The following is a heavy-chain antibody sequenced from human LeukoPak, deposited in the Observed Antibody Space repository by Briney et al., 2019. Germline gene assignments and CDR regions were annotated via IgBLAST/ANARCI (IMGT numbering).Heavy chain of an antibody. J-gene: IGHJ6*04. D-gene: IGHD3-10*01. CDR2: IYPGDSDT. CDR1: GYSFTSYW. V-gene: IGHV5-51*01. CDR3: ERLAGELDYYYGMDV. Sequence: GESLKISCKGSGYSFTSYWIGWVRQMPGKGLEWKGIIYPGDSDTRYSPSFQGQVTISADKSISTAYLQWSSLKASDTAMYYCERLAGELDYYYGMDVWAKGTAVSVS.